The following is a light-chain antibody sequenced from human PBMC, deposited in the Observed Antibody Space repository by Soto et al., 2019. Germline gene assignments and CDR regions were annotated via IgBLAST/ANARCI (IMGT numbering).Light chain of an antibody. CDR1: QSVSSSY. CDR3: QQYGSSLWPLYT. V-gene: IGKV3-20*01. Sequence: EIVLTQSPGTLSLSPGERATLSCRASQSVSSSYLAWYQQKPGQAPRLLIYGASSRATGIPDRFSGSGSGTDFTLTISRLEPEDFAVYYCQQYGSSLWPLYTFGQGTKLEIK. J-gene: IGKJ2*01. CDR2: GAS.